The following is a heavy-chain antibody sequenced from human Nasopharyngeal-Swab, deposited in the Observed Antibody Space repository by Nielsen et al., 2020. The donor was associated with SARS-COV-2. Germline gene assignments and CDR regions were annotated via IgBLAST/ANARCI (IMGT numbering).Heavy chain of an antibody. D-gene: IGHD6-13*01. J-gene: IGHJ6*03. CDR2: IIPIFGTA. CDR3: ARGYPTGYSSSWRPYYYYYMDV. Sequence: WVRQAPGQGLEWMGGIIPIFGTANYAQKFQGRVTITRDTSASTAYMELSGLRSEDTAVYYCARGYPTGYSSSWRPYYYYYMDVWGKGTTVTVSS. V-gene: IGHV1-69*05.